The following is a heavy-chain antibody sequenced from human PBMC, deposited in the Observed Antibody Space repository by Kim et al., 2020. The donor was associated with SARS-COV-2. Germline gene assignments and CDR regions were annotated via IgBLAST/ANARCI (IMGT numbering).Heavy chain of an antibody. Sequence: SVKVSCKASGGTFSSYAISWVRQAPGQGLEWMGGIIPIFGTANYAQKFQGRVTITADESTSTAYMELSSLRSEDTAVYYCARHTVTTSYYYYGMDVWGQGTTVTVSS. CDR2: IIPIFGTA. CDR1: GGTFSSYA. CDR3: ARHTVTTSYYYYGMDV. V-gene: IGHV1-69*13. D-gene: IGHD4-4*01. J-gene: IGHJ6*02.